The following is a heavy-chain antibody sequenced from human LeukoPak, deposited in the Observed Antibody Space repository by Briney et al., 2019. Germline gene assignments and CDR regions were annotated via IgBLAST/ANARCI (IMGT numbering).Heavy chain of an antibody. V-gene: IGHV4-61*02. J-gene: IGHJ3*02. CDR3: ARDTALWTFDI. CDR2: IYTSGSTINNPSLKNT. CDR1: GDSISSGSYY. Sequence: PSETLSLTCAASGDSISSGSYYWTWIRQPAGKGLEWIGRIYTSGSTINNPSLKNTNYNPSLKSQLTMSVDRSKNQFSLKMTSVTAADTAMYYCARDTALWTFDIWGQGTMVTVSS. D-gene: IGHD2-21*02.